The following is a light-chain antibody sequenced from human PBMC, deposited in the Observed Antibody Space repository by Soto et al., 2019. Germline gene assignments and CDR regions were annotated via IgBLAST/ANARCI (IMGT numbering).Light chain of an antibody. Sequence: QSVLTQPPSASGTPGQRVTISCSGSSSNIGSNYVYWYQQLPGTAPKLLIYRNNQRPSGVPDRFSGSKSGTSASLAISGPRSEDEADYYCAAWDDSLSKVFGTGTKVTVL. V-gene: IGLV1-47*01. CDR1: SSNIGSNY. CDR3: AAWDDSLSKV. J-gene: IGLJ1*01. CDR2: RNN.